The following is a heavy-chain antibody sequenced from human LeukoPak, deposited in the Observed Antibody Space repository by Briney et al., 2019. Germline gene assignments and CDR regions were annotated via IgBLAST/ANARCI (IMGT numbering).Heavy chain of an antibody. V-gene: IGHV3-11*05. CDR3: ARGSASIAVAGTVDY. D-gene: IGHD6-19*01. J-gene: IGHJ4*02. Sequence: GGSLRLSCAASGFTFSGYYMNWIRQAPGKGLEWISYISSSSGNTNYADSVKGRFTISRDNAKNSLSLQMNSLRAEDTAAYYCARGSASIAVAGTVDYWGQGTLVTVSS. CDR1: GFTFSGYY. CDR2: ISSSSGNT.